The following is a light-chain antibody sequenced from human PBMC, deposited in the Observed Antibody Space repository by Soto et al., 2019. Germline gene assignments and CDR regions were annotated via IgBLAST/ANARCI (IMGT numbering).Light chain of an antibody. CDR2: EVS. CDR3: SSYTSSDTLV. Sequence: QSALTQPAYVSGSPGQSITISCTGTTSDVGLYNYVSWYQQHPGKAPKLMISEVSNRPSGVSNRFSGSKSGNTASLTISGLQAEDEADYYCSSYTSSDTLVFGAGTKVTVL. J-gene: IGLJ2*01. V-gene: IGLV2-14*01. CDR1: TSDVGLYNY.